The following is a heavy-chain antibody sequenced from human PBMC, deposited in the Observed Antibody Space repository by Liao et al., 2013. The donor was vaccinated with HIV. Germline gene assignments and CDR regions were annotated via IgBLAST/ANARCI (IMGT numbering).Heavy chain of an antibody. CDR3: ARGKRGYYYDTSGYYFLDY. CDR1: GGSISSDNYY. V-gene: IGHV4-61*02. CDR2: MYISGST. Sequence: QLQLQESGPGLVKPSQTLSLTCTVSGGSISSDNYYWSWIRQPAGKGLEWIGRMYISGSTNYNPSLKSRLTISVDTSKNQFSLKLSSVTAADTAVYYCARGKRGYYYDTSGYYFLDYWGQGTLVTVSS. D-gene: IGHD3-22*01. J-gene: IGHJ4*02.